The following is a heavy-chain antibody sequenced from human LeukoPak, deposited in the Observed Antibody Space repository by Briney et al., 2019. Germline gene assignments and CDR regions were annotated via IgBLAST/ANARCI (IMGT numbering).Heavy chain of an antibody. CDR1: GGTFSSYA. CDR2: IIPIFGTA. CDR3: ATYDSSGYRPSPPDY. D-gene: IGHD3-22*01. Sequence: ASVKVSCKASGGTFSSYAISWVRQAPGQGLEWMGGIIPIFGTANYAQKFQGRVTITADESTSTAYMELSSLRSEDTAVYYCATYDSSGYRPSPPDYWGQGTLVTVSS. J-gene: IGHJ4*02. V-gene: IGHV1-69*13.